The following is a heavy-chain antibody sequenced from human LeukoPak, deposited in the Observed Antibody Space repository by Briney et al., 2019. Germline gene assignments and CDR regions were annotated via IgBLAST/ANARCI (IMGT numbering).Heavy chain of an antibody. D-gene: IGHD1-7*01. CDR3: ARAGRNGELFDY. CDR2: INPNSGGT. CDR1: GYTFTGYY. J-gene: IGHJ4*02. Sequence: ASVKVSCKASGYTFTGYYMHWVRQAPGQGLEWMGWINPNSGGTNYAQKFQGRVTMTRDTSISTAYMEMSRLRSDDTAVYYCARAGRNGELFDYSCQGTLVTVSS. V-gene: IGHV1-2*02.